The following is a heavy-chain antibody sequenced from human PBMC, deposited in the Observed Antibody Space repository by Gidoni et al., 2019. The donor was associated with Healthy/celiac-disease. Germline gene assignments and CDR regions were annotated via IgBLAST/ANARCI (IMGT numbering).Heavy chain of an antibody. CDR3: ARDLVGANPDY. V-gene: IGHV1-46*01. D-gene: IGHD1-26*01. Sequence: QVQLVQSGAEVKKPGASVKVSCKASGYTFTSYYMHWVRQAPGQGLEWMGIINPSGGSTSYAEKFQGRVTRTRDTSTSTVYMELSSLRSEDTAVYYCARDLVGANPDYWGQGTLVTVSS. CDR2: INPSGGST. CDR1: GYTFTSYY. J-gene: IGHJ4*02.